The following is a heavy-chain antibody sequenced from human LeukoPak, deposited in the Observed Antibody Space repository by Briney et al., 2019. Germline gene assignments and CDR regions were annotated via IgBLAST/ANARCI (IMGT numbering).Heavy chain of an antibody. CDR1: GYRFPSYW. J-gene: IGHJ4*02. Sequence: GESLKIFCRASGYRFPSYWITWVRQMPGKGLEWMLGIEHFDSYTTYSPSFQGHVTISADQSIATVYLQWSSLKASDTAMYYCARGRADTAMADFDYWGQGTLVTVSS. D-gene: IGHD5-18*01. V-gene: IGHV5-10-1*01. CDR2: IEHFDSYT. CDR3: ARGRADTAMADFDY.